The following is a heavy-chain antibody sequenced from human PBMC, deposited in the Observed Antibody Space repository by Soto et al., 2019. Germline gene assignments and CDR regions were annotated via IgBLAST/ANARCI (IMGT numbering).Heavy chain of an antibody. CDR2: ISSSSSYI. J-gene: IGHJ4*02. D-gene: IGHD3-16*02. Sequence: EVQLVESGGGLVKPGGSLRLSCAASGFTFSSYSMNWVRQAPGKGLEWVSSISSSSSYIYYADSVKGRFTISRDNAKNSLYLQRNSLRAEDTAVYYCARDLAEYDDYIWGSYRFDYWGQGTLVTVPS. CDR1: GFTFSSYS. V-gene: IGHV3-21*01. CDR3: ARDLAEYDDYIWGSYRFDY.